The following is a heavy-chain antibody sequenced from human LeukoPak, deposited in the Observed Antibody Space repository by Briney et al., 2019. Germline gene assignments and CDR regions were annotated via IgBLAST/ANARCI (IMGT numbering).Heavy chain of an antibody. Sequence: PGGSLRLSCGASGFSFINAWMSWVRQAPGKGLEWVGRIKSKTDGGTTDYAAPVKGRFTISRDDSKTTLYLQMISLKTEDTAVYYCTTDSEQQLVLGVNDYWGQGTLVAVSS. CDR2: IKSKTDGGTT. CDR3: TTDSEQQLVLGVNDY. V-gene: IGHV3-15*01. J-gene: IGHJ4*02. CDR1: GFSFINAW. D-gene: IGHD6-13*01.